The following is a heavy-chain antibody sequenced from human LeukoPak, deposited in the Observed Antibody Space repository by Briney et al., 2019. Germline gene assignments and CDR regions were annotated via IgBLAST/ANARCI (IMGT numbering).Heavy chain of an antibody. J-gene: IGHJ4*02. CDR2: IRSKTNSYAT. Sequence: GSLRLSCAASGFTFSGSAMHWVRQTSGNGLEWVGHIRSKTNSYATAYAASVKGRFTISRDDSKNTAYLQMNSLRAEDTAVYYCARFRGWLFPPFDYWGQGTLVTVSS. D-gene: IGHD3-22*01. CDR1: GFTFSGSA. V-gene: IGHV3-73*01. CDR3: ARFRGWLFPPFDY.